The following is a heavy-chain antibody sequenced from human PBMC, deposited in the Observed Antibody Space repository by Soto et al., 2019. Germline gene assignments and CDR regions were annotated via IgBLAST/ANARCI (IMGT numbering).Heavy chain of an antibody. V-gene: IGHV3-30*18. CDR1: GFTFRSYG. J-gene: IGHJ4*02. CDR3: AKGSYSGRYSDFDY. Sequence: GGSLRLSCAASGFTFRSYGMFWVRQAPGRGLEWVAFISYDGSNKCSDSVKGRFTISRDNSKNTLYLQMNSLRAEDTAVYYCAKGSYSGRYSDFDYWGQGTLVTVSS. D-gene: IGHD1-26*01. CDR2: ISYDGSNK.